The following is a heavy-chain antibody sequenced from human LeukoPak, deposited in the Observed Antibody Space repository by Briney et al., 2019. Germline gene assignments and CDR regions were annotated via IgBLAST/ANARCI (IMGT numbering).Heavy chain of an antibody. CDR3: AREDHYYDSGGYLYYYYMDV. V-gene: IGHV3-48*01. Sequence: GGSLRLSCAASGFTFNKYGMNWVRQAPGQGLEWLSYISSTSGTINYADSVKGRFTISRDNVKNSLYLQMNSLRAEDTAVYYCAREDHYYDSGGYLYYYYMDVWGKGTTVTVSS. J-gene: IGHJ6*03. CDR1: GFTFNKYG. CDR2: ISSTSGTI. D-gene: IGHD3-22*01.